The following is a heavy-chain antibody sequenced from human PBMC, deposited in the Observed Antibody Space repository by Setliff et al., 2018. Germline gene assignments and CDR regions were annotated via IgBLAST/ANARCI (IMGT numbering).Heavy chain of an antibody. CDR3: ARINFYVSSGYYYAPEL. Sequence: ASVKVSCKASGYTFTNYGITWVRQAPGRGLEWMGWINNYSFKTTYAQKFLDRVTITTDTSATTAYMELGSLRSDDTAVYYCARINFYVSSGYYYAPELWGQGTQVTVSS. J-gene: IGHJ4*02. CDR1: GYTFTNYG. CDR2: INNYSFKT. D-gene: IGHD3-22*01. V-gene: IGHV1-18*01.